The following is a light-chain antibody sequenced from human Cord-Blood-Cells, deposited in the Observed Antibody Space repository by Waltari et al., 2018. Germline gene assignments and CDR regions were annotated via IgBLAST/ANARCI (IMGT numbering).Light chain of an antibody. CDR3: QQYNNWPPLT. J-gene: IGKJ4*01. V-gene: IGKV3-15*01. CDR1: ERVSSN. Sequence: EIVMTQSPATLSVSPGQRATLSCRASERVSSNLACYQQKPGQAPRLLIYGASTRATGIPARFSGSGSGTEFTLTISSLQSEDFAVDYCQQYNNWPPLTFGGGTKVEIK. CDR2: GAS.